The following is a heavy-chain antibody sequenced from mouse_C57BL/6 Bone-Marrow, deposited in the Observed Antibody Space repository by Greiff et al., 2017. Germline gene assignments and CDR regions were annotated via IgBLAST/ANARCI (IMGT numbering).Heavy chain of an antibody. J-gene: IGHJ3*01. CDR2: ISDGGSYT. CDR3: ARDRSWDAY. CDR1: GFTFSSYA. V-gene: IGHV5-4*01. Sequence: EVQLVESGGGLVKPGGSLKLSCAASGFTFSSYAMSWVRQTPEKRLEWVATISDGGSYTYYPDNVKGRFTISRDNAKNNLYLQMSHLKSEDTAMYYCARDRSWDAYWGQGTLVTVSA.